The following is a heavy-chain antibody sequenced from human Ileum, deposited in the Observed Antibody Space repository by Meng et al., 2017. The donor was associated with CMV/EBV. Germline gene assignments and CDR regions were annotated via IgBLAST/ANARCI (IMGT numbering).Heavy chain of an antibody. V-gene: IGHV3-9*01. CDR3: AKDRTAIKHFDY. CDR2: ISWNSGSI. Sequence: GGSLRLSCAASGFTFNDYAMHWVRQAPGKGLEWVSGISWNSGSIGYADSVRGRFTISRDNTKNSLYLQMNSLRAEDTALYYCAKDRTAIKHFDYWGQGTLVTVSS. CDR1: GFTFNDYA. D-gene: IGHD2-21*02. J-gene: IGHJ4*02.